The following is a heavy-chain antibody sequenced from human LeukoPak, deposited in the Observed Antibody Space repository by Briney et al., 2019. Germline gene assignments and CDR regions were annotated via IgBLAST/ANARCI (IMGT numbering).Heavy chain of an antibody. Sequence: PSETLSLTCAVSGYSISRGYSWGCVRQPPGKGLEWIGNRYHSESTHYNPSLKSRVTISADTSKNQFSLKLSSVTAADTAVYYCARFDHVWETHGMDAFDLWGQGTMVTVSS. V-gene: IGHV4-38-2*01. CDR3: ARFDHVWETHGMDAFDL. CDR2: RYHSEST. D-gene: IGHD3-16*01. CDR1: GYSISRGYS. J-gene: IGHJ3*01.